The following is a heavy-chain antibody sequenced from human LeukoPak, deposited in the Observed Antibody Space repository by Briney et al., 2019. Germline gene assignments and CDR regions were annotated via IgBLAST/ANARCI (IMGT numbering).Heavy chain of an antibody. CDR1: GGTFSSYA. V-gene: IGHV1-69*05. J-gene: IGHJ3*02. Sequence: GSSVKVSCKASGGTFSSYAISWVRQAPGQGLEWMGGIIPIFGTANYAQKSQGRVTITTDESTSTAYMELSSLRSEDTAVYYCATRPYYYDSSGFAFDIWGQGTMVTVSS. CDR2: IIPIFGTA. CDR3: ATRPYYYDSSGFAFDI. D-gene: IGHD3-22*01.